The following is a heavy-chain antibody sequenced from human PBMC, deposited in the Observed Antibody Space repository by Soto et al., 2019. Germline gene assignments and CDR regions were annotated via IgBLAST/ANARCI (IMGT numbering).Heavy chain of an antibody. V-gene: IGHV3-23*01. Sequence: DVQLLESGGGLVQRGGSLRVSCVASGLTFNSYALSWVRQGPGKGLEWISTISGGGGSTYYADSVKGRFTISRDNSKNTLYLQMNSLRADDTAVYYCAKDAYGDYADRPSYFDYWGQGTLVTVSS. CDR1: GLTFNSYA. J-gene: IGHJ4*02. CDR2: ISGGGGST. CDR3: AKDAYGDYADRPSYFDY. D-gene: IGHD4-17*01.